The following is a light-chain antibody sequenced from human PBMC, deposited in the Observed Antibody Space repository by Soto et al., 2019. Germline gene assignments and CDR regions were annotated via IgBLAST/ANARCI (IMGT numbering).Light chain of an antibody. CDR1: QSVSSN. V-gene: IGKV3-15*01. J-gene: IGKJ1*01. CDR3: QQYNNWLRT. CDR2: GAS. Sequence: EILMTQSPATLSVSPGERATLSCRASQSVSSNLAWYQQQPGQAPRLLIYGASTRAPGIPARFSGSGSGTEFTLTISSLQSEDFAVYYCQQYNNWLRTFGQGTKVEIK.